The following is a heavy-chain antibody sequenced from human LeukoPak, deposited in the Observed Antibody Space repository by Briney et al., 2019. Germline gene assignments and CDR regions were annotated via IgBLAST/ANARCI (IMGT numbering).Heavy chain of an antibody. Sequence: ASVKVSCKASGYTFTSYAINWVRQAPGQGLEWMGWINTNTGSPTYAQGFTGRFVFSLDTSVSTAFLQISGLKADDTAVYYCARYPHIVLGAFDIWGQGTMVTVSS. D-gene: IGHD3-16*01. CDR3: ARYPHIVLGAFDI. J-gene: IGHJ3*02. V-gene: IGHV7-4-1*02. CDR2: INTNTGSP. CDR1: GYTFTSYA.